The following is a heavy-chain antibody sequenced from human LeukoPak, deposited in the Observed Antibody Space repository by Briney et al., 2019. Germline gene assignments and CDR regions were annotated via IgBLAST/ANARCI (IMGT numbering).Heavy chain of an antibody. V-gene: IGHV3-53*05. CDR2: IYSGGST. D-gene: IGHD3-16*01. Sequence: GGSLRLSCAASGFTVSSNYMSWVRQAPGKGLEWVSVIYSGGSTYYADSVKGRFTISRDNSKNTLYLQMNSLRAEDTAVYYCARALGEYYEAAMGYWGQGTLVTVSS. CDR1: GFTVSSNY. CDR3: ARALGEYYEAAMGY. J-gene: IGHJ4*02.